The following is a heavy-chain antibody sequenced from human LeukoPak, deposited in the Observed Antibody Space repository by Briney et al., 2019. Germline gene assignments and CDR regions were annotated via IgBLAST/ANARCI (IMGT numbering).Heavy chain of an antibody. CDR2: ISGSGGST. CDR1: GFTFSSYA. D-gene: IGHD2-2*01. Sequence: PGGSLRLSCAASGFTFSSYAMGWVRQAPGKGLEWVSAISGSGGSTYYADSVKGRFTISRDNSKNTLYLQMNSLRAEDAAVYYCAKHRLPHVSIHLDYWGQGTLVTVSS. CDR3: AKHRLPHVSIHLDY. V-gene: IGHV3-23*01. J-gene: IGHJ4*02.